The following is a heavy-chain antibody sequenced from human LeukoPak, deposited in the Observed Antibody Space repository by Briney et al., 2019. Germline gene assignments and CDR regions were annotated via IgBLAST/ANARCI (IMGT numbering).Heavy chain of an antibody. CDR3: ARGTGYYNWFDP. CDR1: GVTFSSYA. Sequence: SVKVSCKASGVTFSSYAISWVRQAPGQGLEWMGRIIPILGIANYAQKFQGRVTITADKSTSTAYMELSSLRSEDTAVYYCARGTGYYNWFDPWGQGTLVTVSS. J-gene: IGHJ5*02. D-gene: IGHD3/OR15-3a*01. V-gene: IGHV1-69*04. CDR2: IIPILGIA.